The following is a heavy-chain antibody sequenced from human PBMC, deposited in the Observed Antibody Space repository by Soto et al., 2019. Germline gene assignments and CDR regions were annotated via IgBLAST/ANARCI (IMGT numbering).Heavy chain of an antibody. Sequence: GGSLRLSCAASGFTFSDYSVNWVRQAPGKGLEWVSSISSTSTFIYYADSVRGRFTISRDSAKNSLYLQMNSLRAEDTAAYYCTRVYGDYGTLSDYWGRGTLVTVSS. CDR3: TRVYGDYGTLSDY. V-gene: IGHV3-21*01. CDR1: GFTFSDYS. D-gene: IGHD4-17*01. CDR2: ISSTSTFI. J-gene: IGHJ4*02.